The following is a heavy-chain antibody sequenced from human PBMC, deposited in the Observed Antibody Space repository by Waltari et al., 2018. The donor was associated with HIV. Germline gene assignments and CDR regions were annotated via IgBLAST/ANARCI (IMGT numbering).Heavy chain of an antibody. CDR2: ISDDGTNK. V-gene: IGHV3-30-3*01. Sequence: QVQLVESGGGVVQPGRSLRLFCAASGITFRSYAMQWVRQAPGEVLEWLAVISDDGTNKYYADSVKDRFIIYRDNSQNTLYLQMFSLRPEDTAVYYCTRASAADLDFWGQGTLVTVSS. J-gene: IGHJ4*02. CDR3: TRASAADLDF. CDR1: GITFRSYA. D-gene: IGHD2-2*01.